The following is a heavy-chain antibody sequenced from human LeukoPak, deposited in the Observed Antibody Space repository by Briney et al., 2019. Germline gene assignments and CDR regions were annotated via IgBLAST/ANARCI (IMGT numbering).Heavy chain of an antibody. Sequence: SVKVSCKASGGTFSSYAISWVRQAPGQGLEWMGGIIPIFGTANYAQKLQGRVTMTTDTSTSTAYMELRSLRSDDTAVYYCARVGTTMVTMVYGWFDPWGQGTLVTVSS. D-gene: IGHD4-23*01. CDR3: ARVGTTMVTMVYGWFDP. V-gene: IGHV1-69*05. J-gene: IGHJ5*02. CDR2: IIPIFGTA. CDR1: GGTFSSYA.